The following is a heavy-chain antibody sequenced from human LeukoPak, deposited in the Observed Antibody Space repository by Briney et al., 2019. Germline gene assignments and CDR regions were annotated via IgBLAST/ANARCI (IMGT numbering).Heavy chain of an antibody. CDR2: ISGSGGST. CDR1: GFTFSSYA. J-gene: IGHJ4*02. V-gene: IGHV3-23*01. Sequence: GGSLRLSCAASGFTFSSYAMSWVRQAPGKGLEWVSAISGSGGSTYYADSVKGRFTISRDNSKNTLYPQMNSLRAEDTAVYYCAKERSVRFGELLPNDLDYWGQGTLVTVSS. D-gene: IGHD3-10*01. CDR3: AKERSVRFGELLPNDLDY.